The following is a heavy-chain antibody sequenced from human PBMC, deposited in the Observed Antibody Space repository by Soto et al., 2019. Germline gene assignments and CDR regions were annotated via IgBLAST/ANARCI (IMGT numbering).Heavy chain of an antibody. D-gene: IGHD3-9*01. V-gene: IGHV3-23*01. Sequence: GGSLRLSCAASGFTFSSYAMSWVRQAPGKGLEWVSAISGSGGSTYYADSVKARFTISRDNSKNTLYLQMNSLRAEETAVYYCAKDPPRQLRYFDGMYVWGKGTTVTVSS. CDR3: AKDPPRQLRYFDGMYV. CDR1: GFTFSSYA. J-gene: IGHJ6*04. CDR2: ISGSGGST.